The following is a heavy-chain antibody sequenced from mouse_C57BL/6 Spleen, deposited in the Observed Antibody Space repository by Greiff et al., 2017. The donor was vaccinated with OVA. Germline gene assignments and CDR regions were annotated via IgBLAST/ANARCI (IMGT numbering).Heavy chain of an antibody. CDR2: IRNKANGYTT. Sequence: EVQGVESGGGLVQPGGSLSLSCAASGFTFTDYYMSWVRQPPGKALEWLGFIRNKANGYTTEYSASVKGRFTISRDNSQSILYLQMTALRAEDSATYYGARYKGRGYAMDYWGQGTSVTVSS. J-gene: IGHJ4*01. D-gene: IGHD3-3*01. V-gene: IGHV7-3*01. CDR3: ARYKGRGYAMDY. CDR1: GFTFTDYY.